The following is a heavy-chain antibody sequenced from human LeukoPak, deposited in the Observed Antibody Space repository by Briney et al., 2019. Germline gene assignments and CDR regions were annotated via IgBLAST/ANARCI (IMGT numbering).Heavy chain of an antibody. CDR1: GYTFTSYA. CDR2: INTNTGNP. Sequence: ASVKVSCKASGYTFTSYAMKWVRQAPGQGLEWMGWINTNTGNPTYAQGFTGRFVFSLDTSVSTAYLQICSLKAEDTAVYYCARGSRVVPAAMPGRNYYGMDVWGKGTTVTVSS. V-gene: IGHV7-4-1*01. J-gene: IGHJ6*04. CDR3: ARGSRVVPAAMPGRNYYGMDV. D-gene: IGHD2-2*01.